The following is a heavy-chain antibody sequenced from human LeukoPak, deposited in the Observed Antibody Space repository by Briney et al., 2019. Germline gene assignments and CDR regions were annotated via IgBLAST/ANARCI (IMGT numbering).Heavy chain of an antibody. D-gene: IGHD1-26*01. J-gene: IGHJ4*02. CDR2: IYVIGTD. V-gene: IGHV4-39*01. Sequence: SETLSLTCTVSAGSISSRNHYWGWIRQPPGKGLEWIGSIYVIGTDYYNPSLKSRVTISVDTSKNQLSLKLSSVTAADTALYYCARQVGATTLIDSWGQGTLVTVSS. CDR3: ARQVGATTLIDS. CDR1: AGSISSRNHY.